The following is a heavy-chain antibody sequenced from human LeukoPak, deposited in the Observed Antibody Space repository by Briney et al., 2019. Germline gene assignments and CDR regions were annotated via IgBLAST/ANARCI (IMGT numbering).Heavy chain of an antibody. CDR3: ANTRLLWYDSNGDYFDY. D-gene: IGHD3-22*01. Sequence: GGSLRLSCAASGFTFSSYAVSWVRQAPGKGLEWVSAISGSGGSTYYADSVKGRFTISRDNSKNTLYLQMNSLRAEDTAVYYCANTRLLWYDSNGDYFDYWGQGTLVTVSS. V-gene: IGHV3-23*01. CDR2: ISGSGGST. J-gene: IGHJ4*02. CDR1: GFTFSSYA.